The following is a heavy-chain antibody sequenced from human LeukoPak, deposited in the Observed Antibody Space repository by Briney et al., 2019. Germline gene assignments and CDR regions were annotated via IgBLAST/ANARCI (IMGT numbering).Heavy chain of an antibody. CDR2: INPSDGST. D-gene: IGHD6-13*01. V-gene: IGHV1-46*01. CDR1: GYTFTSYY. J-gene: IGHJ4*02. CDR3: ARDLGIAAAVRYFDY. Sequence: ASVKVSCKASGYTFTSYYMHWVRQAPGQGLEWMGVINPSDGSTDYAQKFQGRVTMTRDTSTSTVYMELSSLRSEDTAVYYCARDLGIAAAVRYFDYWGQGTLVTVSS.